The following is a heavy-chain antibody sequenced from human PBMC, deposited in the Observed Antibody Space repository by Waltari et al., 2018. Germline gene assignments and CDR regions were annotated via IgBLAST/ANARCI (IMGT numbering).Heavy chain of an antibody. V-gene: IGHV3-48*01. CDR3: APLGASSLTLTA. CDR2: ISGSGSPT. CDR1: GFTFRHYG. D-gene: IGHD1-26*01. J-gene: IGHJ4*02. Sequence: EVQLVESGGGLVQPGGSLRLSLAASGFTFRHYGMNWVRQAPGKGLEWVSHISGSGSPTYYADSVKGRFTISRDNAMNSLYLQMNSLRAEDTAVYYCAPLGASSLTLTAWGQGTLVTVSS.